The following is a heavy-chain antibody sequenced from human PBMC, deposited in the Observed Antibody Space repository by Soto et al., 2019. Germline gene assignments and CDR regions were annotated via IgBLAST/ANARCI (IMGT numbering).Heavy chain of an antibody. CDR2: ISAYNGNT. J-gene: IGHJ6*02. D-gene: IGHD3-10*01. CDR1: GYTFTSYG. V-gene: IGHV1-18*03. CDR3: ARDYMGYYSMDV. Sequence: QVQLVQSGAEVKKPGASVKVSCKASGYTFTSYGISWVRQAPGQGLEWMGWISAYNGNTNYAQKLQGRVTITTDTSTSKAYMELRSLRSDYMAVYYFARDYMGYYSMDVWGQGTTVTVSS.